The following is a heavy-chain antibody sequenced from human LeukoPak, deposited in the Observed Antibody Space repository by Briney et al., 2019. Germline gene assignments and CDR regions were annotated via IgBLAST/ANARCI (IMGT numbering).Heavy chain of an antibody. D-gene: IGHD3-3*01. CDR1: GGSVTSTDW. J-gene: IGHJ4*02. CDR3: ARVGGFYRPVDY. V-gene: IGHV4-4*02. CDR2: VHLDGRT. Sequence: RTSETLSLTCDVSGGSVTSTDWWSWVRQPPGKGLEWIGEVHLDGRTNYNPSLKSRLIMSVDLPENHISLKLTSVTAADTAVYYRARVGGFYRPVDYSGQGTLVTVSS.